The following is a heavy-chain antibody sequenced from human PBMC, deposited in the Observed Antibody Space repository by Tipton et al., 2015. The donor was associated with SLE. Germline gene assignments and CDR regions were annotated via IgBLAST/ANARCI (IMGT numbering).Heavy chain of an antibody. CDR2: LYYSETT. J-gene: IGHJ4*02. CDR1: GGSISSSSYY. V-gene: IGHV4-39*01. Sequence: TLSLTCTVSGGSISSSSYYWGWIRQPPGKGLEWIGSLYYSETTYHNPALKSRVTISGDTAKNQFSLRLSSMTAADTAVYYCARQRSGTWLQYYFDFWGQGMLVSVSS. D-gene: IGHD5-24*01. CDR3: ARQRSGTWLQYYFDF.